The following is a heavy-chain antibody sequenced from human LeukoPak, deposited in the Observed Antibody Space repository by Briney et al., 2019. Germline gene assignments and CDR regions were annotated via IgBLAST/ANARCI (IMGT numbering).Heavy chain of an antibody. CDR1: GRSFSGYY. J-gene: IGHJ4*02. Sequence: SETLSLTCAVYGRSFSGYYWSWIRQPPGKGLEWIGEINHSGSTNYNPSLKSRVTISVDTSKNQFSLKLSSVTAADTAVYYCARARYYDSSGYYYLDYWGQGTLVTVSS. CDR3: ARARYYDSSGYYYLDY. D-gene: IGHD3-22*01. CDR2: INHSGST. V-gene: IGHV4-34*01.